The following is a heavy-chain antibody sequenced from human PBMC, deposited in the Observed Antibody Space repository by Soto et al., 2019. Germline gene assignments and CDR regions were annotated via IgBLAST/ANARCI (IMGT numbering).Heavy chain of an antibody. J-gene: IGHJ4*02. CDR1: GFTFFTSA. V-gene: IGHV1-58*01. CDR3: AADPYCGGDCYFDY. CDR2: IVVGSGNT. D-gene: IGHD2-21*01. Sequence: SVKVSCKASGFTFFTSAVQWGRQARGQRLEWIGWIVVGSGNTNDAQKFQERVTITRDMSTNTAYMELSSLRSEDTAVYYCAADPYCGGDCYFDYWGQGTMVTVSS.